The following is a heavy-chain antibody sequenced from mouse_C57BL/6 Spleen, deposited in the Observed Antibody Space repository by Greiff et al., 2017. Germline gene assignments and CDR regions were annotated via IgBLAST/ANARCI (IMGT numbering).Heavy chain of an antibody. CDR1: GYTFTDYY. J-gene: IGHJ3*01. V-gene: IGHV1-26*01. CDR2: INPNNGGT. Sequence: EVQLQQSGPELVKPGASVKISCKASGYTFTDYYMNWVKQSHGKSLEWIGDINPNNGGTSYNQKFKGKATLTVDKSSSTAYMELRSLTSEDSAVYYCAPPGFAYWGQGTLVTVSA. CDR3: APPGFAY.